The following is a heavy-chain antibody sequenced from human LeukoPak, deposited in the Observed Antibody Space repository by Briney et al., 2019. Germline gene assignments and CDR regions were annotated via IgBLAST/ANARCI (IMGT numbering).Heavy chain of an antibody. CDR3: ARDSTYYDSSGYYYVGRNAFDI. CDR2: INSDGSST. J-gene: IGHJ3*02. Sequence: RPGGSLRLSCAASGFTFSSYWMHWVRHAPGKGLVWVSLINSDGSSTFYADSVKGRFTISRDNAKNTLYLQMNSLRAEDTAVYYCARDSTYYDSSGYYYVGRNAFDIWGQGTMVTVSS. CDR1: GFTFSSYW. D-gene: IGHD3-22*01. V-gene: IGHV3-74*01.